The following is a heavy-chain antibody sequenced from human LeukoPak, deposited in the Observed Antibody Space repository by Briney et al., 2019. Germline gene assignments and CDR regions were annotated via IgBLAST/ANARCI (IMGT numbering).Heavy chain of an antibody. J-gene: IGHJ6*03. CDR1: GYSISSGYY. V-gene: IGHV4-38-2*02. CDR2: IYHSGST. D-gene: IGHD5-18*01. CDR3: ARQYSYGYFDYYYYMDV. Sequence: SETLSLTCTVSGYSISSGYYWGWIRQPPGKGLEWIGSIYHSGSTYYNPSLKSRVTISVDTSKNQFSLKLSSVTAADTAVYYCARQYSYGYFDYYYYMDVWGKGTTVTVPS.